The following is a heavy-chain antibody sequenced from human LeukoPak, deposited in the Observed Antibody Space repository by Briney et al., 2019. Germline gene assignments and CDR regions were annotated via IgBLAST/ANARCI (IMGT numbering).Heavy chain of an antibody. Sequence: PGGSLRLSCASSGFTFSNYWMSWVRQAPGKGLEWVANIKEDGSEKDYVDSVKGRFTISRDNSKNMLYLQMGSLRAEDMAVYYCARDSMTTVTTYTFGDYWGQGTLVTVSS. V-gene: IGHV3-7*01. CDR1: GFTFSNYW. CDR3: ARDSMTTVTTYTFGDY. D-gene: IGHD4-17*01. J-gene: IGHJ4*02. CDR2: IKEDGSEK.